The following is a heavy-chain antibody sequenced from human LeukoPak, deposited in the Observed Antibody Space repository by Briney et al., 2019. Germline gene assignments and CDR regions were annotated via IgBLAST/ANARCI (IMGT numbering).Heavy chain of an antibody. CDR1: GFTFSSYS. D-gene: IGHD2-15*01. CDR3: ARDHATIAFDY. J-gene: IGHJ4*02. CDR2: ISSSSSYI. Sequence: GGSLGLSCAASGFTFSSYSMNWVRQAPGKGLEWVSSISSSSSYIYYADSVKGRFTISRDNAKNSLYLQMNSLRAEDTAVYYCARDHATIAFDYWGQGTLVTVSS. V-gene: IGHV3-21*01.